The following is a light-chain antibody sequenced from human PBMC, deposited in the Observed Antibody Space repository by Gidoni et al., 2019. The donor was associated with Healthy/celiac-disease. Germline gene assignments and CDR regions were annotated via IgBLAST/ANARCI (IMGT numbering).Light chain of an antibody. V-gene: IGKV1-39*01. CDR1: QSISSY. Sequence: DIQMTQSPSSLAASVGDRVTITCRASQSISSYLNWYQQKPGQAPKLLIYAASSLQSGVPSRFSGSGSGTDCTLTISSLQPEDFATYYCQQSYSTPLFTFGPGTKVDIK. CDR3: QQSYSTPLFT. CDR2: AAS. J-gene: IGKJ3*01.